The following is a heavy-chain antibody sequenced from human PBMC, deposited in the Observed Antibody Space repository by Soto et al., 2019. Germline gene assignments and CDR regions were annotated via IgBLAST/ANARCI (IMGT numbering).Heavy chain of an antibody. V-gene: IGHV4-61*01. J-gene: IGHJ4*01. Sequence: QVQLQESGPGLMKPSETLSLTCTVSGGSVSSANYYWNWIRQPPGKGLEWIGYIYYSRCTNYNPSLKSRVAMSVDTSKNQLSLKGNSVTAADTAVYYCARGPTMIVVAYDYWVHGTLVTVSS. CDR1: GGSVSSANYY. CDR2: IYYSRCT. CDR3: ARGPTMIVVAYDY. D-gene: IGHD3-22*01.